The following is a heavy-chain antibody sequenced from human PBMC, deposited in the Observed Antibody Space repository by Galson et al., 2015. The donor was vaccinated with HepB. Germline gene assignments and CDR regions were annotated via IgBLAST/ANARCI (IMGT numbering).Heavy chain of an antibody. CDR3: ARDLGSSYFDG. CDR1: GFTFSDYY. D-gene: IGHD6-19*01. V-gene: IGHV3-11*06. J-gene: IGHJ4*02. CDR2: ISGTTSYT. Sequence: LRLSCAASGFTFSDYYMSWIRQAPGKGLEWLSFISGTTSYTNSADSVKGRFTISRGNAKNSLYLQMNSLRVEDTAVYYCARDLGSSYFDGWGQGTLVTVSS.